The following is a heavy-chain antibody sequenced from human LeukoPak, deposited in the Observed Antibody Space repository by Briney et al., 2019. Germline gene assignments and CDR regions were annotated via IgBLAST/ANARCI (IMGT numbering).Heavy chain of an antibody. D-gene: IGHD1-7*01. Sequence: GGSLRLSCAASGFTFSSYSMNWVRQAPGKGLEWVLYISSSTSTIYYADSVKGRFTISRDNAKNSLYLQMNSLRDEDTAVYYCATEMGTTSDFWGQGTLVTVSS. V-gene: IGHV3-48*02. CDR1: GFTFSSYS. CDR2: ISSSTSTI. J-gene: IGHJ4*02. CDR3: ATEMGTTSDF.